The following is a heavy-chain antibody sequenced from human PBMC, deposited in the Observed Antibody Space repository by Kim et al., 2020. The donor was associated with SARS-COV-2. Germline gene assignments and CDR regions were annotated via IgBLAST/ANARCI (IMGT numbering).Heavy chain of an antibody. V-gene: IGHV4-31*03. D-gene: IGHD3-3*01. CDR2: IYYSGST. CDR1: GGSISGGGYY. J-gene: IGHJ5*02. Sequence: SETLSLTCTVSGGSISGGGYYWSWIRQHPGKGLEWIGYIYYSGSTYYNPSLKSRVTISVDTSKNQFSLKLSSVTAADTAVYYCARAPKTFGVVLFDPWGQGTLVTVSS. CDR3: ARAPKTFGVVLFDP.